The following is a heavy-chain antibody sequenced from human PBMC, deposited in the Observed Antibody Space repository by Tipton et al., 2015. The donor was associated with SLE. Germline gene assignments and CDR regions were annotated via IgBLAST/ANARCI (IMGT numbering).Heavy chain of an antibody. CDR2: IYTSGNT. D-gene: IGHD3-16*02. V-gene: IGHV4-4*08. CDR3: ARAGELSLYLDS. Sequence: TLSLTCTVSGGSISGYYWSWIRQPPGKGLEWIGYIYTSGNTMYNPSHMSRVTISVDTSKNQFSLKLSSVTAADTAVYYCARAGELSLYLDSWGQGALVTVSS. J-gene: IGHJ4*02. CDR1: GGSISGYY.